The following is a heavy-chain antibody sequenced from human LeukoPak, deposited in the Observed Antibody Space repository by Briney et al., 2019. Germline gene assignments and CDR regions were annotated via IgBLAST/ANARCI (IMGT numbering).Heavy chain of an antibody. J-gene: IGHJ1*01. CDR1: GFTFSSYA. D-gene: IGHD4-17*01. Sequence: GGSLRLSCAASGFTFSSYAMSWVRQAPGKGLEWVSVISDSGGSAYYADSVQGRFTVSRDNSKNTLFLQMNSVRAEDTAVYYCAKEIYGDPTGGRFQHWGQGTLVTVSS. CDR3: AKEIYGDPTGGRFQH. CDR2: ISDSGGSA. V-gene: IGHV3-23*01.